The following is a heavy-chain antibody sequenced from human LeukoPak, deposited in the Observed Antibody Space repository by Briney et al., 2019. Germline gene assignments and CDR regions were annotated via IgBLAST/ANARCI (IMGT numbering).Heavy chain of an antibody. Sequence: PGGSLRLSCAASGFTFSNYAMSWVRQAPGKGLEWVSGISGSSGGTNYADPVKGRFTISRDNSRNTLYLQMNSLRAEDTAIYYCAKDGGPTVFYYSDYWGQGTLITVSS. V-gene: IGHV3-23*01. CDR2: ISGSSGGT. CDR1: GFTFSNYA. J-gene: IGHJ4*02. D-gene: IGHD1-1*01. CDR3: AKDGGPTVFYYSDY.